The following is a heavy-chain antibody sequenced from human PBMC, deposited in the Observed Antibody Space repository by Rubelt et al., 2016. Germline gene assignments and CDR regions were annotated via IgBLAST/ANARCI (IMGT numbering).Heavy chain of an antibody. CDR2: INPNSGGT. D-gene: IGHD2-2*01. V-gene: IGHV1-2*02. Sequence: GAEVKKPGASVKVSCKASGYTFTGYYMHWVRQAPGQGLEWMGWINPNSGGTNYAQKFQGRVTMTRDTSISTAYMELSRLRSDDTAVYYCARVSVPAAMMDWFDPWGQGTLVTVSS. CDR3: ARVSVPAAMMDWFDP. CDR1: GYTFTGYY. J-gene: IGHJ5*02.